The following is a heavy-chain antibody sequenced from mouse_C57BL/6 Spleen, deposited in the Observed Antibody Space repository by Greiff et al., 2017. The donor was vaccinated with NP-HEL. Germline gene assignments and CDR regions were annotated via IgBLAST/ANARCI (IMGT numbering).Heavy chain of an antibody. V-gene: IGHV1-15*01. J-gene: IGHJ1*03. CDR1: GYTFTDYE. D-gene: IGHD1-1*01. CDR3: TRCTTVVAKDWYCDV. Sequence: VQLQQSGAELVRPGASVTLSCKASGYTFTDYEMHWVKQTPVHGLEWIGAIDPETGGTAYNQKFKGKAILTADKSSSTAYMELRSLPSEDSAGYYCTRCTTVVAKDWYCDVWGTGTTVTVSS. CDR2: IDPETGGT.